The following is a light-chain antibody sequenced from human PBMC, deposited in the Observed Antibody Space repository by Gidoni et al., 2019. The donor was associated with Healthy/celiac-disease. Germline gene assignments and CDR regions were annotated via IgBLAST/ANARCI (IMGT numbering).Light chain of an antibody. CDR1: SSNIGSNT. CDR3: AAWDDSLNGYVV. Sequence: QSVLTHPPAASGTPWQRVTISCSGSSSNIGSNTVSWYQQLPGTAPKRLLYSNNQRPSGVPDRFSGSKSGTSASLAISGLQSEDEADYYCAAWDDSLNGYVVFGGGTKLTVL. V-gene: IGLV1-44*01. J-gene: IGLJ2*01. CDR2: SNN.